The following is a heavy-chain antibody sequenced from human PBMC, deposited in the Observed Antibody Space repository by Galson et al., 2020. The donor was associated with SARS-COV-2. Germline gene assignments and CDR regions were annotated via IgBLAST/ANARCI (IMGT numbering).Heavy chain of an antibody. CDR1: GFTFRNSW. Sequence: PGGSLRLSCAASGFTFRNSWMSWVRQAPGKGLEWVANIKHDGSEKYYVDSVKGRFTISRDNAKNSLYLQMNSLRAEDTATYYCARELLAAAGHFDYWGQGTLVTVSS. CDR3: ARELLAAAGHFDY. J-gene: IGHJ4*02. V-gene: IGHV3-7*01. D-gene: IGHD6-13*01. CDR2: IKHDGSEK.